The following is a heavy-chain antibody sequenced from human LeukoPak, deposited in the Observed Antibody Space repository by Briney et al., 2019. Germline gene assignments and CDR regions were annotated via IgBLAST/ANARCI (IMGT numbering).Heavy chain of an antibody. CDR2: INSDGSST. CDR1: GFTFSSYW. J-gene: IGHJ4*02. CDR3: ARVGTGTAMAWPFDY. V-gene: IGHV3-74*01. Sequence: GGSLRLSCAASGFTFSSYWMHWVRQAPGKGLVWVSRINSDGSSTSYADSVKGRFTISRDNAKNTLYLQMNSLRAEDTAVYYFARVGTGTAMAWPFDYWGQGTLVTVSS. D-gene: IGHD5-18*01.